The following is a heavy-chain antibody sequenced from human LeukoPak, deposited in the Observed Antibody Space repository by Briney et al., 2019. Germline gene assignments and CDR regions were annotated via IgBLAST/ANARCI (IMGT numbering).Heavy chain of an antibody. CDR2: IYYSGST. V-gene: IGHV4-39*01. CDR1: GGSISSSSYY. CDR3: ARVGGIAVAGTDYFDY. D-gene: IGHD6-19*01. J-gene: IGHJ4*02. Sequence: SETLSLTCTVSGGSISSSSYYWGWIRQPPGKGLEWIGSIYYSGSTYYNPSLKSRVTISVDTSKNQFSLKLSSVTAADTAVYYCARVGGIAVAGTDYFDYWGQGTLVTVSS.